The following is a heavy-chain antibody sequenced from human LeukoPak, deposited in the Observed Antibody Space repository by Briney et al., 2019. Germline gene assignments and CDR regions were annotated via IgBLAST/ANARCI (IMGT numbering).Heavy chain of an antibody. CDR3: ARTLGWASSRYPFDG. CDR1: GGSISSSNYY. Sequence: SSETLSLTCTVSGGSISSSNYYWGWIRQPPGKGLEWIGSMYYSGNTDYNPSLKSRVTISVDTSKNQFSLKVNSVTAADTAVYYCARTLGWASSRYPFDGWGQGTLVTVS. D-gene: IGHD3-16*02. CDR2: MYYSGNT. V-gene: IGHV4-39*01. J-gene: IGHJ4*02.